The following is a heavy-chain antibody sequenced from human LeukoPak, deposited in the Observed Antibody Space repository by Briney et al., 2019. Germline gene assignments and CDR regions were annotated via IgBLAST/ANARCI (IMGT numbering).Heavy chain of an antibody. CDR2: IYHSGST. V-gene: IGHV4-30-2*01. D-gene: IGHD3-3*01. CDR3: ARFWSGYYLD. Sequence: PSQTLSLTCAVSGGSISSGGYSWSWIRQPPGKGLEWIGYIYHSGSTYYSPSLKSRVTISVDRSKNQFSLKLSSVTAADTAVYYCARFWSGYYLDWGQGTLVTVSS. CDR1: GGSISSGGYS. J-gene: IGHJ4*02.